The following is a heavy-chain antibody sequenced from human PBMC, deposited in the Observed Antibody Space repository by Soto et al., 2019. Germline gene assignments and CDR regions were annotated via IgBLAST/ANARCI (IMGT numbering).Heavy chain of an antibody. D-gene: IGHD3-3*02. Sequence: QVQLMQSGAEVKKPGSSVKVSCKASGGTFSTSAISWVRQAPGEGLEWVGRIMPVFATPDYAQKFQGRVTNSADKSTTTAYLELTSLTTDDTAVYYCARDKDRQQLGGNYYYILDVWGQGTAITVSS. V-gene: IGHV1-69*14. CDR2: IMPVFATP. CDR3: ARDKDRQQLGGNYYYILDV. J-gene: IGHJ6*02. CDR1: GGTFSTSA.